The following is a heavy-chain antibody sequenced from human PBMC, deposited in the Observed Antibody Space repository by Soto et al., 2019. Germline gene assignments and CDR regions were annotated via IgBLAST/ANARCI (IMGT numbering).Heavy chain of an antibody. CDR3: ERMIAGYWYFDL. CDR1: GISISNYY. J-gene: IGHJ2*01. V-gene: IGHV4-4*07. D-gene: IGHD3-22*01. Sequence: QVQLQESGPGLVKPSETLSLTCTVSGISISNYYWSWMRQPAGKGLEWLGHIYTSGSTNYNPSLKRRVTMSVDTSKNQFSLKLSSVTAADTAVYYCERMIAGYWYFDLWGRGTLVTVSS. CDR2: IYTSGST.